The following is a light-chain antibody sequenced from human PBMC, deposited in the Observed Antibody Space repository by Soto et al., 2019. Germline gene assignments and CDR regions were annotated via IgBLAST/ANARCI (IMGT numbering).Light chain of an antibody. CDR3: QQFGVSPT. CDR2: GAS. V-gene: IGKV3-20*01. CDR1: QTITPTF. J-gene: IGKJ4*01. Sequence: EIVLTQSPGTLSLSPGERATLSCRASQTITPTFLAWYQQKPGQAPRLLIFGASSRATDIPDRFSGSGSGTDFNLTISNLEPEDFAVYYCQQFGVSPTFGGGTKVESK.